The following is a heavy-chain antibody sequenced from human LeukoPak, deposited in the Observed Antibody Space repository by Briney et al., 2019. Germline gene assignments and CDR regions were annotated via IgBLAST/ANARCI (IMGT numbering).Heavy chain of an antibody. J-gene: IGHJ5*02. CDR2: ISSSSTI. D-gene: IGHD5-12*01. V-gene: IGHV3-48*02. CDR1: GFTFSSYS. Sequence: GGSLRPSCAASGFTFSSYSMNCVRQAPGKGLEWVSYISSSSTIYDADSVKGRFTISRDNAKNSLYLQMNSLRDEDTAVYYCARVNSGYELDLWGQGSLVTVSS. CDR3: ARVNSGYELDL.